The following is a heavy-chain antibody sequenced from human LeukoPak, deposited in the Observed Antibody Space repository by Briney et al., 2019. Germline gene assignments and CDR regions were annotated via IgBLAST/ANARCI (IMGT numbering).Heavy chain of an antibody. CDR2: INTDGSTT. D-gene: IGHD3-22*01. J-gene: IGHJ4*02. V-gene: IGHV3-74*01. Sequence: GGSLRLSCAASGFTFDEYGMSWVRQAPGKGLVWVSRINTDGSTTNYADSVKGRFTISRDNAKNTLYLQMNSLRAEDTAVYYCVRGYYDGSAYHTLFDDWGQGNLVTVSS. CDR1: GFTFDEYG. CDR3: VRGYYDGSAYHTLFDD.